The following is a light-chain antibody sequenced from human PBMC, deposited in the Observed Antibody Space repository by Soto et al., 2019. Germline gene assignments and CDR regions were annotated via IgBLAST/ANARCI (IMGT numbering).Light chain of an antibody. CDR1: SSDVGGYNF. V-gene: IGLV2-14*01. CDR2: DVS. CDR3: SSYTSSSTLV. J-gene: IGLJ2*01. Sequence: QSALTQPASVSGSPGQSITFSCTGASSDVGGYNFVSWYQQLPGKAPKLIIYDVSNRPSGVSNRFSGSKSGNTASLTIFGLQAEDEADYYCSSYTSSSTLVFGGGTKLTVL.